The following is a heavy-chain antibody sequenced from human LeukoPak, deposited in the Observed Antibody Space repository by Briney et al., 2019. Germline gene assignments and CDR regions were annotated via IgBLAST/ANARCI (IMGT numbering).Heavy chain of an antibody. CDR3: ASYKTYYDSSGHPLDY. D-gene: IGHD3-22*01. CDR1: GSAPKRVYS. Sequence: LETLSPTRTVFGSAPKRVYSWGWIRNPPGKGLEWIGSIYHNGNTYYNSSLTSRVTISVHTSENQFSLKLSSVTAADTAVYYCASYKTYYDSSGHPLDYWGQGTLVTVSS. V-gene: IGHV4-38-2*02. CDR2: IYHNGNT. J-gene: IGHJ4*02.